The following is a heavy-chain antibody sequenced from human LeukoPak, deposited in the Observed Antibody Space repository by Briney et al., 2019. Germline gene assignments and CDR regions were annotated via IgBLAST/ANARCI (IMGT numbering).Heavy chain of an antibody. V-gene: IGHV3-74*01. CDR2: ISSDGDTT. Sequence: GGSLRLSCVASGFTFSDYWIHWVRQAPGKGLVWVSRISSDGDTTNYADSVKGRFTISRDNAKNTLYLQMNSLRVEDTAAYYCARDRGPRTGFMVREAYDYWGQGTLVTVSS. J-gene: IGHJ4*02. D-gene: IGHD3-10*01. CDR3: ARDRGPRTGFMVREAYDY. CDR1: GFTFSDYW.